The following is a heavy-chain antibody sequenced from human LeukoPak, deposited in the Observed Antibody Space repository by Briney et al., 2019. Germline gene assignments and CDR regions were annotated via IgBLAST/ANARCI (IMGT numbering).Heavy chain of an antibody. Sequence: GGSLRLSCAASGFTFSSYAMSWVRQAPGKGLEWVSAIGGSGGSTYYADSVKGRFTISRDNSKNTLYLQMNNLRAEDTAVYYCAKDRRGGFIVVVLENWGQGILVTVSS. D-gene: IGHD2-15*01. J-gene: IGHJ4*02. CDR3: AKDRRGGFIVVVLEN. CDR2: IGGSGGST. V-gene: IGHV3-23*01. CDR1: GFTFSSYA.